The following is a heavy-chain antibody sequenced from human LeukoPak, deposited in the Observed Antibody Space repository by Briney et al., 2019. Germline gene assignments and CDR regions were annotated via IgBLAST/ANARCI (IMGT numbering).Heavy chain of an antibody. CDR2: LYSGGST. Sequence: GGSLRLSCAASGFTVISDYMTWVRQAPWKGLEWVSVLYSGGSTYYADSVKGRFTISRDDFKNTPYLQMNSLRAEDTAVYYCARDLGSTTDHWGQGTLVTVSS. J-gene: IGHJ4*02. CDR3: ARDLGSTTDH. D-gene: IGHD1-1*01. CDR1: GFTVISDY. V-gene: IGHV3-66*01.